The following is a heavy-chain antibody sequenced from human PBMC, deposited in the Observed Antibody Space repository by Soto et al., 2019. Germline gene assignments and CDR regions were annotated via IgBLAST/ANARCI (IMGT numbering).Heavy chain of an antibody. CDR3: ARDRHNWNYEAPYYYYGMEV. CDR2: IIPILGIA. V-gene: IGHV1-69*10. CDR1: GGTFSSYT. Sequence: VKLSCKASGGTFSSYTISWVRQPPGQGLECMGRIIPILGIANYAQKFQGRVTITADKSTSTAYMELSSLRSEDTAVYYCARDRHNWNYEAPYYYYGMEVWGQGTTVTVSS. D-gene: IGHD1-7*01. J-gene: IGHJ6*02.